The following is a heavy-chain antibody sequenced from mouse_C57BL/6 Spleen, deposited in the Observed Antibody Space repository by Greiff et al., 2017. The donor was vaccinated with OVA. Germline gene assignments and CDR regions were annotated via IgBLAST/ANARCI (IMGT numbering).Heavy chain of an antibody. Sequence: EVQRVESGGGLVKPGGSLKLSCAASGFTFSDYGMHWVRQAPEKGLEWVAYISSGSSTIYYADTVKGRFTISRDNAKNTLFLQMTSLRSEDTSMYYCAMQSYSSFAYWGQGTLVTVSA. J-gene: IGHJ3*01. D-gene: IGHD1-1*01. V-gene: IGHV5-17*01. CDR3: AMQSYSSFAY. CDR2: ISSGSSTI. CDR1: GFTFSDYG.